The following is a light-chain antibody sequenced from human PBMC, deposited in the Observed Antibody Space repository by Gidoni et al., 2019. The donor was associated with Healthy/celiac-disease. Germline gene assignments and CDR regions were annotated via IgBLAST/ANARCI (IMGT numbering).Light chain of an antibody. CDR1: QGLLHSNGDNY. CDR2: LGS. J-gene: IGKJ1*01. V-gene: IGKV2-28*01. Sequence: DSVMTQSPLSLPVTPGEPASISCRSSQGLLHSNGDNYLDWYLQKPGQSPRLLIYLGSNRASGVPDRFSGSGSGTDFTLKISRVYAEDVVFYYCMQALQTSWTFGQGTKVEI. CDR3: MQALQTSWT.